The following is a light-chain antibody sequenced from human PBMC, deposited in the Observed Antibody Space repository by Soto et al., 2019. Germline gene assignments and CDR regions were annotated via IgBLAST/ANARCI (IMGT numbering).Light chain of an antibody. V-gene: IGKV1-5*01. J-gene: IGKJ2*02. Sequence: DIQMTQSPSTLSASVGDRVTITCRASQSISSWLAWYQQKPGKAPKLLIYDASSLESGVPSRFSGSGSGTEITLTISSLQPDDFATSYCQQYNSYSWTFGQGTKLEIK. CDR2: DAS. CDR1: QSISSW. CDR3: QQYNSYSWT.